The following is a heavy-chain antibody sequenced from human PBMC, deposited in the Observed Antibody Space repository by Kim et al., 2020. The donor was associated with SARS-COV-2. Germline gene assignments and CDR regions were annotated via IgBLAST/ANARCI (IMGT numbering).Heavy chain of an antibody. Sequence: FTISRDNSKNMLYLQMNSLRAEDTAVYYCAKARIAVAGTATYYYYGMDVWGQGTTVTVSS. D-gene: IGHD6-19*01. V-gene: IGHV3-23*01. J-gene: IGHJ6*02. CDR3: AKARIAVAGTATYYYYGMDV.